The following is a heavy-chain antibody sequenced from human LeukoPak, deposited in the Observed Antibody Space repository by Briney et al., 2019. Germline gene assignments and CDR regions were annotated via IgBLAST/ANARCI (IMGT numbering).Heavy chain of an antibody. CDR3: AKLIQSDY. CDR1: EFSVGSNY. D-gene: IGHD3-16*01. V-gene: IGHV3-30*18. J-gene: IGHJ4*02. Sequence: GGSLRLSCAASEFSVGSNYMTWVRQAPGKGLEWVAVISYDGSNKYDADSVKGRFTISRDNSKNTLYLQMNSLRAEDTAVYYCAKLIQSDYWGQGTLVTVSS. CDR2: ISYDGSNK.